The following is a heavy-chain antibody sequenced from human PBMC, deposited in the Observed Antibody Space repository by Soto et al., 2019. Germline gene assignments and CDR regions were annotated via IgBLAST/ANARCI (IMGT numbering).Heavy chain of an antibody. CDR2: LNPNSGAT. D-gene: IGHD2-21*02. J-gene: IGHJ4*02. CDR1: GYAFTTYY. CDR3: ARGGGIVVATAPYDH. V-gene: IGHV1-46*03. Sequence: GASVKVSCKASGYAFTTYYIHWVRQAPGQGLEWLGILNPNSGATTYAKKFQGRVTMTRDTSTSTAYMELSSLRSEDTAVYYCARGGGIVVATAPYDHWGQGTLVTVS.